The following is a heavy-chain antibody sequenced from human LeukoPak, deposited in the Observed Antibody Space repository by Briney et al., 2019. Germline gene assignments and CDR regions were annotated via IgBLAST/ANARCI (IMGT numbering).Heavy chain of an antibody. CDR1: GYTLTELS. Sequence: ASVKVSRKVSGYTLTELSMHWVRQAPGKGLEWMGGFDPEDGETIYAQKFQGRVTMTEDTSTDTAYMELSSLRSEDTAVYYCATLRPQLLQDGSDYYGMDVWGQGTTVTVSS. J-gene: IGHJ6*02. V-gene: IGHV1-24*01. CDR2: FDPEDGET. D-gene: IGHD2-2*01. CDR3: ATLRPQLLQDGSDYYGMDV.